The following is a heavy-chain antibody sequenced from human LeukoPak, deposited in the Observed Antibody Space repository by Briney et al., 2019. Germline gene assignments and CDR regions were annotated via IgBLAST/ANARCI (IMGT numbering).Heavy chain of an antibody. Sequence: GGSLRLSCAASGFTFSSYSMNWVRQAPGKGLEWVSSISSSSSYIYYADSVKRRFTIYRDNAKNSLYLQMNSLRAEDTAVYYCAREGGIAVIDYWGQGTLVTVSS. CDR1: GFTFSSYS. D-gene: IGHD6-19*01. CDR3: AREGGIAVIDY. V-gene: IGHV3-21*01. J-gene: IGHJ4*02. CDR2: ISSSSSYI.